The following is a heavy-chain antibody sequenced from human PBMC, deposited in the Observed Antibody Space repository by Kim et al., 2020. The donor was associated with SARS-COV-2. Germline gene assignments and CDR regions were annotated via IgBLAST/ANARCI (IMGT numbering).Heavy chain of an antibody. J-gene: IGHJ4*02. D-gene: IGHD3-10*01. Sequence: GGSLRLSCAASGFTFSSYSMNWVRQAPGKGLEWVSYISSSSSTIYYADSVKGRFTISRDNAKNSLYLQMNSLRAEDTAVYYCAREPQGYKVRGARAKSGFDYWGQGTLVTVSS. V-gene: IGHV3-48*04. CDR2: ISSSSSTI. CDR3: AREPQGYKVRGARAKSGFDY. CDR1: GFTFSSYS.